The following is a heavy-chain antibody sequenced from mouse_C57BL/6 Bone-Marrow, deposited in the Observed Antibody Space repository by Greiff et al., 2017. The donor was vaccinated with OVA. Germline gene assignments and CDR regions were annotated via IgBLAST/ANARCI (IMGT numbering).Heavy chain of an antibody. J-gene: IGHJ2*01. D-gene: IGHD2-5*01. CDR2: ISSGGSYT. CDR3: ARQDYSNPYYFDY. V-gene: IGHV5-6*01. Sequence: EVMLVESGGDLVKPGGSLKLSCAASGFTFSSYGMSWVRQTPDKRLEWVATISSGGSYTYYPDSVKGRFTISRDNAKNTLYLQMSSLKSEDTAMYYCARQDYSNPYYFDYWGQGTTLTVSS. CDR1: GFTFSSYG.